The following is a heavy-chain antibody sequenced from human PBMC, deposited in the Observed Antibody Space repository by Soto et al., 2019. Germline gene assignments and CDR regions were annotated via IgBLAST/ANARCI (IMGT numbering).Heavy chain of an antibody. CDR3: TPEYLWAYGMDV. Sequence: GGSLRVCWGAAGGTFGNAGRSWVRQAPGKGLEWVGRIKSKTDGGTTDYAAPVKGRFTISRDDSKNTLYLQMNSLKTEDTAVYYCTPEYLWAYGMDVWGQGTTVTVSS. CDR1: GGTFGNAG. V-gene: IGHV3-15*01. CDR2: IKSKTDGGTT. J-gene: IGHJ6*02. D-gene: IGHD2-21*01.